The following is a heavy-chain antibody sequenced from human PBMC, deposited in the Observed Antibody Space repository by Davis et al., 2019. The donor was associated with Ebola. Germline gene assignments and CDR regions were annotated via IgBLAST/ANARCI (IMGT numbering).Heavy chain of an antibody. CDR3: TKSPATTTPLFNY. Sequence: PVGSLRLSCAASGFTFSSHGMHWVRQAPGKGLEWVSAISSSGGSTYYADSVKGRCTIPRDNSKNTLYLQMNSLRAEDTAIYYCTKSPATTTPLFNYWGQGTLVTVSS. D-gene: IGHD6-25*01. J-gene: IGHJ4*02. CDR2: ISSSGGST. V-gene: IGHV3-23*01. CDR1: GFTFSSHG.